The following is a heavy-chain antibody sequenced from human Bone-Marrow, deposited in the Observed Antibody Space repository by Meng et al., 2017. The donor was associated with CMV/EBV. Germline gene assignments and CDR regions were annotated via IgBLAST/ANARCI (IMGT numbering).Heavy chain of an antibody. J-gene: IGHJ6*02. D-gene: IGHD3-3*01. CDR1: GFTFDDYA. V-gene: IGHV3-9*03. CDR3: AGFGVTITNGLDV. CDR2: ISWNSGSI. Sequence: SLKISCAASGFTFDDYAMHWVRQAPGKGLEWVSGISWNSGSIGYADSVKGRFTISRDNAKNSLYLQMNSLRAEDMALYYCAGFGVTITNGLDVWGRGTTVTVSS.